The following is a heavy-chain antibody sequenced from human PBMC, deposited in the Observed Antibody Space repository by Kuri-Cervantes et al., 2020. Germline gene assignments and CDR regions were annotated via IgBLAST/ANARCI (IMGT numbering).Heavy chain of an antibody. J-gene: IGHJ4*02. D-gene: IGHD4-17*01. CDR3: AREGDNYGDYEFDY. Sequence: GESLKISCAASGFTFSSSAMSWVRQAPGKGLEWVANIKQDGSEKYYVDSVKGRFTISRDNAKNSLYLQMNSLRAEDTAVYYCAREGDNYGDYEFDYWGQGTLVTVSS. V-gene: IGHV3-7*01. CDR2: IKQDGSEK. CDR1: GFTFSSSA.